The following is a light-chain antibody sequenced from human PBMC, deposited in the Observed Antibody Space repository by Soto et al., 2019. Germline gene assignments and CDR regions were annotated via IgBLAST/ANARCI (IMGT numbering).Light chain of an antibody. J-gene: IGKJ1*01. CDR3: QQYGSSGT. CDR1: QSVSNNY. CDR2: GAS. Sequence: EIVLTRSPGTLSLSPGERATLSCRASQSVSNNYLAWYQQKPGQAPRLLIYGASNRATGIPDRLSGSGSGTDFTLTISRLEPEDFAVYYCQQYGSSGTFGQGTKVDIK. V-gene: IGKV3-20*01.